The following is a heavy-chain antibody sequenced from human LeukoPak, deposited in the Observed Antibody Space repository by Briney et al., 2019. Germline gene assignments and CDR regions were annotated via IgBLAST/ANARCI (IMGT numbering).Heavy chain of an antibody. CDR2: IYYSGST. V-gene: IGHV4-59*08. Sequence: SETLSLTCTVSGGSISSYYWSWIRQPPGKGLEWIGYIYYSGSTNYNPSLKSRVTISVDTSKNQFSLKLSSVTAADTAVYYCARGGSGTYYHYWGQGTLVTVSS. J-gene: IGHJ4*02. CDR3: ARGGSGTYYHY. D-gene: IGHD1-26*01. CDR1: GGSISSYY.